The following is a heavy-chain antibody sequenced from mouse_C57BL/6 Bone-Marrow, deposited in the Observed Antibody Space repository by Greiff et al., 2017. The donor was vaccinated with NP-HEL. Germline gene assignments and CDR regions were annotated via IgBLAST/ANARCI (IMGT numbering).Heavy chain of an antibody. V-gene: IGHV1-53*01. D-gene: IGHD2-3*01. J-gene: IGHJ3*01. CDR2: INPSNGGT. Sequence: HVQLQQPGTELVKPGASVKLSCKASGYTFTSYWMHWVKQRPGQGLEWIGNINPSNGGTNYNEKFKSKATLTVDKSSSTAYMQLSSLTSEDSAVYYCAKSDYDGYYRWFAYWGQGTLVTVSA. CDR1: GYTFTSYW. CDR3: AKSDYDGYYRWFAY.